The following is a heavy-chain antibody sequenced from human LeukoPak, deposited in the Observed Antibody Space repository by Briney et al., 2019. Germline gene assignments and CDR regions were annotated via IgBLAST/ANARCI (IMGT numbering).Heavy chain of an antibody. Sequence: GGSLRLSCAASGFTFSDYYMSWIRQPPGKGLEWVSYISSSGSTIYYADSVKGRFTISRDNAKNSLYLQMNSLRAEDTAVYYCARVDSGYDYYFDYWGQGTLVTVSS. CDR2: ISSSGSTI. CDR1: GFTFSDYY. V-gene: IGHV3-11*01. CDR3: ARVDSGYDYYFDY. D-gene: IGHD5-12*01. J-gene: IGHJ4*02.